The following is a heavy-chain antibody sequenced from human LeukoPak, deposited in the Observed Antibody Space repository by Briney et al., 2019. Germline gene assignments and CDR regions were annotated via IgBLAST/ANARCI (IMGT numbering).Heavy chain of an antibody. Sequence: SETLSLTCAVSGYSISSGYYWGWIRQPPGKGLEWIGNIFHSGSTYYIPSLKSRVTISVDTSKNQFSLELNSVTAADTAVYYCARLVRGVIISYFDYWGQGTLVTVSS. D-gene: IGHD3-10*02. CDR2: IFHSGST. J-gene: IGHJ4*02. V-gene: IGHV4-38-2*01. CDR1: GYSISSGYY. CDR3: ARLVRGVIISYFDY.